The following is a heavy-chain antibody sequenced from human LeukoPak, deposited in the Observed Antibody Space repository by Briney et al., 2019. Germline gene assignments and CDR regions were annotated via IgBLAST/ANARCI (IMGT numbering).Heavy chain of an antibody. CDR1: GDSISSGDFY. CDR3: ARGPYYYDSSGAFDI. CDR2: IYTSGTT. J-gene: IGHJ3*02. D-gene: IGHD3-22*01. V-gene: IGHV4-61*02. Sequence: SETLSLTCTVSGDSISSGDFYWSWIRQPAGKGLEWIGRIYTSGTTNCNPSLRSRVTISVDTSKNQFSLKLSSVTAADTAVYYCARGPYYYDSSGAFDIWGQGTMVTVSS.